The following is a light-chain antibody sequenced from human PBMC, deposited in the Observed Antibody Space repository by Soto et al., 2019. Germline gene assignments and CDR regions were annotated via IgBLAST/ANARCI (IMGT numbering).Light chain of an antibody. CDR2: GAS. CDR3: QHYNSWPLS. V-gene: IGKV3-20*01. CDR1: QSVSSSY. Sequence: EIVLTQSPGTLSLSPGERATLSCRASQSVSSSYLAWYQQKPGQAPRLLIYGASSRATGIPDRFSGCGSGTDFTLTISRLEPEDFAVYYCQHYNSWPLSFGGGTTVEIK. J-gene: IGKJ4*01.